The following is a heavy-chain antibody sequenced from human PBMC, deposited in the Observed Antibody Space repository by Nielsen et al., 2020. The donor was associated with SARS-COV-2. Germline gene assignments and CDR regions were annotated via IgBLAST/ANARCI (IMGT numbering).Heavy chain of an antibody. Sequence: GESLKISCAASGFTFSSYWMSWVRQAPGKGLEWVANIKQDGSEKYYVDSVKGRFTISRDNAKNSLYLQMNSLRAEDTAVYYCARDRVAEVSYDFWSGYYPYYYMEVWGKGTTVTVSS. CDR2: IKQDGSEK. J-gene: IGHJ6*03. CDR1: GFTFSSYW. CDR3: ARDRVAEVSYDFWSGYYPYYYMEV. V-gene: IGHV3-7*03. D-gene: IGHD3-3*01.